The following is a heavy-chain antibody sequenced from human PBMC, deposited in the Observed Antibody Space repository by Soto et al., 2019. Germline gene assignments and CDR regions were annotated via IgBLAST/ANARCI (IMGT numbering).Heavy chain of an antibody. CDR1: GGTSTRYA. D-gene: IGHD3-3*01. CDR2: IVPMFGTS. V-gene: IGHV1-69*06. CDR3: NRGSEYDFWSGYL. J-gene: IGHJ4*02. Sequence: QERLVQSGAEVRKPGSSVKVSCKVTGGTSTRYAINWVRQAPGQGLECMGGIVPMFGTSKYAQKFQGRVTITADTSTNIAYMELRSLRSEDTAVYYCNRGSEYDFWSGYLWGQGTLVSVSS.